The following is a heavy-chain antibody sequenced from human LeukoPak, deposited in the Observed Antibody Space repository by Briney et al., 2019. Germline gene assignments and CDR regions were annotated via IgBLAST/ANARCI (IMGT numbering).Heavy chain of an antibody. CDR2: IYYSGST. V-gene: IGHV4-59*01. CDR1: GGSISSYY. J-gene: IGHJ3*02. CDR3: ARDCGYSYGLDAFDI. Sequence: SETLSLTCTVSGGSISSYYWSWIRQPPGKGLEWIGYIYYSGSTNYNPSLKSRVTISVDTSKNQFSLKLSSVTAADTAVYYCARDCGYSYGLDAFDIWGQGTMVTVSS. D-gene: IGHD5-18*01.